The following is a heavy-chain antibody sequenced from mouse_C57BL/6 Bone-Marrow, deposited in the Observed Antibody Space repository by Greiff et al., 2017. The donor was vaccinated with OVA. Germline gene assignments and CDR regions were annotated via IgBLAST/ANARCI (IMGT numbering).Heavy chain of an antibody. V-gene: IGHV7-3*01. J-gene: IGHJ3*01. CDR2: IRNKANGYTT. Sequence: EVMLVESGGGLVQPGGSLSLSCAASGFTFTDYYMSWVRQPPGKALEWLGFIRNKANGYTTEYSASVKGRFTISRDNSQSILYLQMNALRAEDSATYYCARYSEYPAWFAYWGQGTLVTVSA. D-gene: IGHD5-1*01. CDR1: GFTFTDYY. CDR3: ARYSEYPAWFAY.